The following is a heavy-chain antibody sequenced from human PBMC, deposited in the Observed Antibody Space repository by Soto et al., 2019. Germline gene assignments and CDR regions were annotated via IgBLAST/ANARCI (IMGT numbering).Heavy chain of an antibody. V-gene: IGHV3-74*01. CDR2: INSDGSST. Sequence: GGSLRLSCAASGFTFSSYWMHWVRQAPGKGLVWVSRINSDGSSTSYADSVKGRFTISRDNAKNTLYLQMNSLRAEDTAVYYCASLTVVTGLDYWGQGTLVTVSS. CDR3: ASLTVVTGLDY. D-gene: IGHD2-15*01. J-gene: IGHJ4*02. CDR1: GFTFSSYW.